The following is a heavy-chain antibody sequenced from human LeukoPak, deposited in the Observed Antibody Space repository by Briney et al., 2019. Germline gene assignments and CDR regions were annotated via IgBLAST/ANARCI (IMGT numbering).Heavy chain of an antibody. V-gene: IGHV1-2*02. J-gene: IGHJ4*02. D-gene: IGHD3-22*01. CDR2: INPNSGGT. Sequence: ASVKVSCKASGYTFTGYYMHWVRQAPGQGLEWMGWINPNSGGTNYAQKFQGRVTMTRDTPISTAYMELSRLRSDDTAVYYCARGNTYYYDSSGYPDRYWGQGTLVTVSS. CDR1: GYTFTGYY. CDR3: ARGNTYYYDSSGYPDRY.